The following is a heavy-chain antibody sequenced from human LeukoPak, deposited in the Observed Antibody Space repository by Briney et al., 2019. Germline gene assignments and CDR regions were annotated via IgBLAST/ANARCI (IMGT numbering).Heavy chain of an antibody. V-gene: IGHV3-53*05. CDR2: IYSGGPT. CDR1: GFTVSLYY. D-gene: IGHD1-26*01. Sequence: PGGSLRLSCAASGFTVSLYYMTWVRQAPGKGLEWVSVIYSGGPTYYADSVKGRFTISRDNSKNTLYLQMNSLRAEDTAVYYCAKDVSGSGYYYGMDVWGQGTTVTVSS. J-gene: IGHJ6*02. CDR3: AKDVSGSGYYYGMDV.